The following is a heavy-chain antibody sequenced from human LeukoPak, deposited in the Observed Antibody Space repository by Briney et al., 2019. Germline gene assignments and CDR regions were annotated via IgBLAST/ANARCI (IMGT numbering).Heavy chain of an antibody. CDR3: ARSGXPGTYHQLXXNWFDP. Sequence: GGSLRLSCAASGFTLSDYHMNWVRQAPGKGLEWLSSITTISHYIYYAGAVRGRFTISRDNAKNSLYLQMNSLRGEDTAVYYCARSGXPGTYHQLXXNWFDPWGQGTLVTVSS. D-gene: IGHD3-10*01. J-gene: IGHJ5*02. CDR2: ITTISHYI. CDR1: GFTLSDYH. V-gene: IGHV3-21*01.